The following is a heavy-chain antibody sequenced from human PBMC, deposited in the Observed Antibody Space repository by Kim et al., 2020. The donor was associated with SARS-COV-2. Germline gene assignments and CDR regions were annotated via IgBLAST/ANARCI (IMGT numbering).Heavy chain of an antibody. D-gene: IGHD2-2*01. CDR3: ARDLVPAALWKVAAIFDY. Sequence: GGSLRLSCAASGFTFSSYSMNWVRQAPGKGLEWVSSISSSSSYIYYADSVKGRFTISRDNAKNSLYLQMNSLRAEDTAVYYCARDLVPAALWKVAAIFDYWGQGTLVTVSS. V-gene: IGHV3-21*01. J-gene: IGHJ4*02. CDR2: ISSSSSYI. CDR1: GFTFSSYS.